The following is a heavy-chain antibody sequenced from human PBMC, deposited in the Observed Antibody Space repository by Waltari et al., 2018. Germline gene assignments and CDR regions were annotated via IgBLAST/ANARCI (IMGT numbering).Heavy chain of an antibody. CDR2: INPSGGGT. J-gene: IGHJ4*02. V-gene: IGHV1-46*01. CDR3: ARAGTTLIWGVAE. CDR1: GYSFPVFS. Sequence: VQLVQSGAEVKRPRPAVKDSCQASGYSFPVFSMHWVRQAPRQGLEWMGIINPSGGGTTYTQKFQDRVTMTRDTSTNTVYMELSSLRSEDTAVYYCARAGTTLIWGVAEWGQGTLVTVSS. D-gene: IGHD3-10*01.